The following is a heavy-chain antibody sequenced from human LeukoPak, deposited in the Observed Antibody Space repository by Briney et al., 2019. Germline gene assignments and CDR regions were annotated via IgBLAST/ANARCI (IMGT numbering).Heavy chain of an antibody. D-gene: IGHD3-22*01. Sequence: GGSLRLSCAASGFTFSDYSMYWVRQAPGKGLEYVSGISSNGGSTYYADSVKGRFTISRDNSKNTLYLQMSSLRAEDTAVYYCVNRGGLLLYFIYWGQGTLVTVSS. CDR2: ISSNGGST. CDR1: GFTFSDYS. J-gene: IGHJ4*02. V-gene: IGHV3-64D*06. CDR3: VNRGGLLLYFIY.